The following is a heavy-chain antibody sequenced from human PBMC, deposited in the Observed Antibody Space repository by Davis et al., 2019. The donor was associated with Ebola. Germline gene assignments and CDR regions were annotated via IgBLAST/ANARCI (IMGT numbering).Heavy chain of an antibody. D-gene: IGHD2-21*02. CDR3: VRDPALVVTGGGWHFDL. V-gene: IGHV3-21*01. CDR2: IISISNYI. J-gene: IGHJ2*01. CDR1: GFTFSSYS. Sequence: GGSLRLSCPPPGFTFSSYSMNWVRQAPGKGLDGVSFIISISNYIYYADSVKVRFTTSRDNAKTSLYLQMDTLRAEDTAVYYCVRDPALVVTGGGWHFDLWGRGTLVTVSS.